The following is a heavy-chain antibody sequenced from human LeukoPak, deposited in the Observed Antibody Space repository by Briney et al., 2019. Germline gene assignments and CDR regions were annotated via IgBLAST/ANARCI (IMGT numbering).Heavy chain of an antibody. CDR3: AKRGVVIRVILVGFHKEAYYFES. CDR2: ISDSGGST. J-gene: IGHJ4*02. CDR1: GITLNNYG. Sequence: GGSLRLSCAVSGITLNNYGMTWVRQAPGKGLEWVAGISDSGGSTKYADSVKGRFTISRDNPKNPLYLQMNSLRAEDTAVYFCAKRGVVIRVILVGFHKEAYYFESWGQGALVTVSS. D-gene: IGHD3/OR15-3a*01. V-gene: IGHV3-23*01.